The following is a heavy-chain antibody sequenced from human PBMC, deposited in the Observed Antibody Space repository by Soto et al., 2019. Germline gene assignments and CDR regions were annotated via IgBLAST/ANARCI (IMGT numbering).Heavy chain of an antibody. CDR2: INTAGTNT. CDR1: GFTFSRYW. D-gene: IGHD3-16*01. Sequence: EVQLVESGGGLVQPGGSLRLSCAVSGFTFSRYWMHWFRQDPGNGLVWVSSINTAGTNTQYADSVRGRFTVSRDNAKNTVDLQMISVRSEDTAVYYCAKDLVWGQSDYWCQGTLVVVSS. CDR3: AKDLVWGQSDY. V-gene: IGHV3-74*03. J-gene: IGHJ4*02.